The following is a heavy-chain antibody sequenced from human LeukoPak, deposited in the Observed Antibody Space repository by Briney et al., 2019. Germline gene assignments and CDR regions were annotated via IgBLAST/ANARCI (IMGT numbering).Heavy chain of an antibody. V-gene: IGHV4-39*07. Sequence: SETLSLTCTVSGGSISSSSYYWGWIRLPPGKGLEWIGSMYYRRSTFYNMSLKSRVTISVDTSKNQFSLKLTSVTAADTAVYYCARDRLRLLPAFDIWGQGTMVTVSS. D-gene: IGHD6-19*01. CDR3: ARDRLRLLPAFDI. CDR1: GGSISSSSYY. CDR2: MYYRRST. J-gene: IGHJ3*02.